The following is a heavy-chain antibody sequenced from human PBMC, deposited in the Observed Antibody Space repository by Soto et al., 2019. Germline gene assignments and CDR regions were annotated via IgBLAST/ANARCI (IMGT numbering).Heavy chain of an antibody. CDR3: ERHDYSDRTFDI. D-gene: IGHD3-10*02. V-gene: IGHV4-61*08. Sequence: SETLSLTCTVSGGSVGSGAYYWSWIRQPPGNALEWIGYIQYSGGTNYNSSLESRVTISVDRSRNQFSLKLTSVTAADTAFYYCERHDYSDRTFDIWGQGTMVTVSS. CDR1: GGSVGSGAYY. CDR2: IQYSGGT. J-gene: IGHJ3*02.